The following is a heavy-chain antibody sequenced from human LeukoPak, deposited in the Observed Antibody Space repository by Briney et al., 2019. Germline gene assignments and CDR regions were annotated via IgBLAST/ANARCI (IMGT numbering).Heavy chain of an antibody. CDR1: GGSISNYY. V-gene: IGHV4-59*01. CDR3: ARVGGTNYYYYGMDV. J-gene: IGHJ6*02. CDR2: IYYSGST. Sequence: SETLSLTCTVSGGSISNYYWSWIRQPPGKGLEWIWYIYYSGSTNYNPSLKSRGTISVDTSKNQFSLKLSSVTAADTAVYYCARVGGTNYYYYGMDVWGQGTTVTVSS. D-gene: IGHD1-26*01.